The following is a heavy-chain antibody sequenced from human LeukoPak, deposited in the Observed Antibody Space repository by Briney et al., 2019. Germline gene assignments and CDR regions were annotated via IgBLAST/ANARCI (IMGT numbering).Heavy chain of an antibody. CDR3: ARDHQVPELPAALDY. V-gene: IGHV3-30-3*01. Sequence: PGGSLRLSCAASGFTFSTYTIHWVRQAPGKGLEWVAVISYDGSKKYYADSVKDRFTISRDNSKNTLYLQMNSLRAEDTAVYYCARDHQVPELPAALDYWGQGTLATVSS. D-gene: IGHD2-2*01. J-gene: IGHJ4*02. CDR1: GFTFSTYT. CDR2: ISYDGSKK.